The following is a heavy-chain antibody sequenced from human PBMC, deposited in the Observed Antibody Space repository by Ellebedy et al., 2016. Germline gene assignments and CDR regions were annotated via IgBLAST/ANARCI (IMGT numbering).Heavy chain of an antibody. CDR3: ARAYGSGSYLDLGLDV. D-gene: IGHD3-10*01. Sequence: LRLSXTVSGGSISSGGYYWSWIRQHPGKGLEWIGYMYYSGSTYYNPSLKSRITISLDTSKNQFSLKLSSVTAADTAVYYCARAYGSGSYLDLGLDVWGQGTTVTVSS. V-gene: IGHV4-31*03. J-gene: IGHJ6*02. CDR1: GGSISSGGYY. CDR2: MYYSGST.